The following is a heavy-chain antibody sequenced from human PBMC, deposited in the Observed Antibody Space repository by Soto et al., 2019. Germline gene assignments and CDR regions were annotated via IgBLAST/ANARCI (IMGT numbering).Heavy chain of an antibody. J-gene: IGHJ5*02. Sequence: QVQLVQSGAEVKKPGASVKVSCKASGYTFTGYYMHWGRQAPGQGLGWMGWINPNSGGTNYAQKFQGWVTMTRDTSIRTDYMELSRLRSDDTAVYYCARGVRRSSPTAFDPWGQGTLVPVSS. CDR2: INPNSGGT. V-gene: IGHV1-2*04. CDR1: GYTFTGYY. D-gene: IGHD6-13*01. CDR3: ARGVRRSSPTAFDP.